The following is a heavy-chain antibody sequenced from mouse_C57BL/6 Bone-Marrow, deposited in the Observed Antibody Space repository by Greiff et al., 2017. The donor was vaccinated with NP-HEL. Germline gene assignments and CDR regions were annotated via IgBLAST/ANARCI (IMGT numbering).Heavy chain of an antibody. CDR1: GYTFTSYW. J-gene: IGHJ2*01. CDR2: IHPNSGST. D-gene: IGHD2-2*01. V-gene: IGHV1-64*01. Sequence: QVQLQQPGAELVKPGASVKLSCKASGYTFTSYWMHWVKQRPGQGLEWIGMIHPNSGSTNYNEKFKSKATLTVDKSSSTAYMQLSSLTSEDSAVEYCARGGTMVTTGGCYFDYWGQGTTLTVSS. CDR3: ARGGTMVTTGGCYFDY.